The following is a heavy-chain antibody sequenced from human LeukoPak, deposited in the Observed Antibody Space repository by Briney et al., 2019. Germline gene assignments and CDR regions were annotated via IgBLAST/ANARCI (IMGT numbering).Heavy chain of an antibody. CDR3: ARSAAALLDY. Sequence: PSETLSLTCAVYGGSFSGYYWSWIRQPPGKGLEWIGEINHSGSTNYIPSLKSRVTISVDTSKNQFSLKLSSVTAADTAVYYCARSAAALLDYWGQGTLVTVSS. CDR1: GGSFSGYY. V-gene: IGHV4-34*01. CDR2: INHSGST. J-gene: IGHJ4*02. D-gene: IGHD6-13*01.